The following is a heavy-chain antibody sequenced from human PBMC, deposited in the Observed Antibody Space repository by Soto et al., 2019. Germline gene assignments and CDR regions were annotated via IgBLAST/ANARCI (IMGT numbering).Heavy chain of an antibody. J-gene: IGHJ4*02. V-gene: IGHV3-74*01. CDR3: LRGNTGYGNFDS. Sequence: PGVSLRRSCVTSGFTVRNYGLYWVRQAPGKGLVWVSRIYRGETYYADSVKGRFTVSRDNAKNTLYLQMNSLGAEDTAIYYCLRGNTGYGNFDSWGQGTLVTVSS. CDR1: GFTVRNYG. D-gene: IGHD5-12*01. CDR2: IYRGETY.